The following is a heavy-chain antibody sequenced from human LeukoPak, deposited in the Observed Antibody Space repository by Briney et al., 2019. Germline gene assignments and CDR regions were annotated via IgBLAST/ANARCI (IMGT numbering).Heavy chain of an antibody. CDR1: GDSISTNLYY. CDR2: VNSSGTT. CDR3: ARLPKSSWVYHFDF. Sequence: KPSETLSHTCTVPGDSISTNLYYWGWPPQPPGKRLEWIGSVNSSGTTYYNPSLKSRVTVSADTSRNEISLHLSSVTAADAAVYYCARLPKSSWVYHFDFWGQGTLVTVSP. D-gene: IGHD6-13*01. J-gene: IGHJ4*02. V-gene: IGHV4-39*01.